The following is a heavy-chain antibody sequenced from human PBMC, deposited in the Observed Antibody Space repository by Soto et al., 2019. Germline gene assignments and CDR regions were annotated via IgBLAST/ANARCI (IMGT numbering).Heavy chain of an antibody. J-gene: IGHJ4*02. V-gene: IGHV4-59*01. CDR1: GGSISSFY. Sequence: PSETLSLTCTVSGGSISSFYWSWIRQPPGKGLEWIGYIYYSGSTNYNPSLKSRVTISVDTSKNQFSLKLSSVTAADTAVYYCARVRTMRAYYYFDYWGQGTLVTVSS. CDR2: IYYSGST. D-gene: IGHD3-22*01. CDR3: ARVRTMRAYYYFDY.